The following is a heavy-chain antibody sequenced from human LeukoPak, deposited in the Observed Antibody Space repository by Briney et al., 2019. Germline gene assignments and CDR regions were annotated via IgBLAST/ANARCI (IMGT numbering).Heavy chain of an antibody. CDR1: SGSISTSNYY. J-gene: IGHJ4*02. CDR3: ASRKLGNDY. D-gene: IGHD7-27*01. CDR2: IFYSGST. Sequence: SETLSLTCTVSSGSISTSNYYWGWVRQPPGKALEWIGNIFYSGSTYYSPSLKSRVTISLDTSRNQFSLNLSSVTAADTAVYYCASRKLGNDYWGQGTLVTVSS. V-gene: IGHV4-39*07.